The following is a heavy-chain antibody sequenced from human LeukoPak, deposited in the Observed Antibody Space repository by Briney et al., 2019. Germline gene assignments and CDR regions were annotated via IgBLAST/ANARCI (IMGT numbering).Heavy chain of an antibody. CDR2: IKQDGSEK. Sequence: GGSLRLSCAASGFTFNSYWMSWVRQAPGKGLEWVANIKQDGSEKYYVDSVKGRFTISRDNAKNSVYLQMNSLRAEDTAVYYCARQLGGSGSYWGQGTLVTVSS. CDR1: GFTFNSYW. CDR3: ARQLGGSGSY. D-gene: IGHD3-10*01. V-gene: IGHV3-7*01. J-gene: IGHJ4*02.